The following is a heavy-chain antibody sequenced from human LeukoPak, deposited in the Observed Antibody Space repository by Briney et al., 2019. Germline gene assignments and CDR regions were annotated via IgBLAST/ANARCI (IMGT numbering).Heavy chain of an antibody. V-gene: IGHV3-48*01. CDR2: ISGSSTNI. D-gene: IGHD4-11*01. CDR3: ARGPTLTNYYYYYMDV. Sequence: GGSLRLSCATSGFTFSRYGMNWVRQAPGKGLERVSFISGSSTNIYYADSVKGRFTISRENDKTSLYLQMNSLRAEDKAVYYCARGPTLTNYYYYYMDVWGKGTTVTVSS. CDR1: GFTFSRYG. J-gene: IGHJ6*03.